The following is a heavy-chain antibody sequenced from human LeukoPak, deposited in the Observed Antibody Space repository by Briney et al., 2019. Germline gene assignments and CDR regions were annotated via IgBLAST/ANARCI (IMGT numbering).Heavy chain of an antibody. Sequence: ASVKVSCKASGYTFTSYDINWVRQATGEELEWMGWMNPNSGNTGYAQKFQGRVTMTRNTTISTAYMELSSLGSEDTAVYYCARSTNYYDSSGYSECGYWGQGTLVTVSS. D-gene: IGHD3-22*01. V-gene: IGHV1-8*01. CDR1: GYTFTSYD. CDR3: ARSTNYYDSSGYSECGY. CDR2: MNPNSGNT. J-gene: IGHJ4*02.